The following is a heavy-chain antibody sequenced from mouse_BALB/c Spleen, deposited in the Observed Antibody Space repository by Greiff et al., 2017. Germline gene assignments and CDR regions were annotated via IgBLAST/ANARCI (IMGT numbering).Heavy chain of an antibody. D-gene: IGHD2-1*01. CDR3: ARDGNYWYFDV. V-gene: IGHV1S56*01. CDR1: GYTFTSYY. CDR2: IYPGNVNT. Sequence: VKLMESGPELVKPGASVRISCKASGYTFTSYYIHWVKQRPGQGLEWIGWIYPGNVNTKYNEKFKGKATLTADKSSSTAYMQLSSLTSEDSAVYFCARDGNYWYFDVWGAGTTVTVSS. J-gene: IGHJ1*01.